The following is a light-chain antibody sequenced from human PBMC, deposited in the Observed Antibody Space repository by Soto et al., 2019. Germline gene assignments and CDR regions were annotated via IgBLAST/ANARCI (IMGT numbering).Light chain of an antibody. CDR2: GGS. CDR3: QQYSSSRT. Sequence: DIALTQSPGTMSLSPGERATLSCRASQSVSSNHLAWYQQKPGQAPRLLLYGGSSRATGIPVRFSGSGSETDFTLTITRLEPEDFAVYYCQQYSSSRTFGQGTKVDIK. CDR1: QSVSSNH. J-gene: IGKJ1*01. V-gene: IGKV3-20*01.